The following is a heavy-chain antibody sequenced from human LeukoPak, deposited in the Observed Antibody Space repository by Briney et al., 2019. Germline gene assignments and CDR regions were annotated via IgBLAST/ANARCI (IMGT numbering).Heavy chain of an antibody. CDR3: ARTRHGYWGY. V-gene: IGHV3-7*05. J-gene: IGHJ4*02. D-gene: IGHD5-18*01. CDR1: GFTFSSYW. CDR2: IKEDGSEK. Sequence: GGALRLSCAASGFTFSSYWMSWVRQAPGKGLEWVANIKEDGSEKNYVDSVRGRFTISRDNAKNSLYLHMNSLRAEDTAVYYCARTRHGYWGYWGQGTLVTVSS.